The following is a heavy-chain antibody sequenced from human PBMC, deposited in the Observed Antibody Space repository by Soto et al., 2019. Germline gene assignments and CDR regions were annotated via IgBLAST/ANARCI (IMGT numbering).Heavy chain of an antibody. CDR1: EFTFTSYD. J-gene: IGHJ4*02. D-gene: IGHD5-12*01. CDR3: ARRLSMAWVLPDY. V-gene: IGHV1-8*01. Sequence: QVQLVQSGAEVKKPGASVKVSCKASEFTFTSYDINWVRQATGQGLEWMGWMNPNSGNTGYAQKFQARVTMTRDTSIITAYMELSSLRSEDTAVYYCARRLSMAWVLPDYWGQGTLVTVSS. CDR2: MNPNSGNT.